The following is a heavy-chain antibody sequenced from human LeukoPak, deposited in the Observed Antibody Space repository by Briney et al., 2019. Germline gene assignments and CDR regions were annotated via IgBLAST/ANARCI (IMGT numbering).Heavy chain of an antibody. D-gene: IGHD3-22*01. J-gene: IGHJ4*02. Sequence: PGGSLRLSCAGSGFSFRSYGMSWVRQAPGKGLEWVSGISVSGDRTYYADPVEGRFTISRDNSKSTLYLLMNSLRLEDTAVYFCVETGTYDYDSSGYYYWGQGTLVTVSS. V-gene: IGHV3-23*01. CDR1: GFSFRSYG. CDR2: ISVSGDRT. CDR3: VETGTYDYDSSGYYY.